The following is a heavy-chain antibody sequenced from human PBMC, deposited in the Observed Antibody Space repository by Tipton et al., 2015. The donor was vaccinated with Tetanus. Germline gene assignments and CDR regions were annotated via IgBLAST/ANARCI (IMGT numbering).Heavy chain of an antibody. CDR2: INHSETT. CDR3: ARTAAGPDY. D-gene: IGHD6-25*01. Sequence: GLVKPSDTLSLTCAVSGGSFGGYYWTWIRQPPGKGLEWIGEINHSETTHYNPSLKSRVTLSVDRSKNQFSLKLSSVTAADTAVYYCARTAAGPDYWGQGSLVTVSS. CDR1: GGSFGGYY. V-gene: IGHV4-34*01. J-gene: IGHJ4*02.